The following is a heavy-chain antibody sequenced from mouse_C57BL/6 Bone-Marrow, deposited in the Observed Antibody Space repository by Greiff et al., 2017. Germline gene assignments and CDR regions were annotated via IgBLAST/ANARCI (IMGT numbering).Heavy chain of an antibody. Sequence: EVQLQQSGPELVKPGASVKISCKASGYTFTDYYMNWVKQSHGKSLEWIGDINPNTGGTSYNQKFKGKATLTVDQSSSTAYMELRSLTSEDSAVYYCASLGVVGYWGQGTTLTVSS. V-gene: IGHV1-26*01. CDR3: ASLGVVGY. CDR2: INPNTGGT. CDR1: GYTFTDYY. J-gene: IGHJ2*01. D-gene: IGHD1-1*01.